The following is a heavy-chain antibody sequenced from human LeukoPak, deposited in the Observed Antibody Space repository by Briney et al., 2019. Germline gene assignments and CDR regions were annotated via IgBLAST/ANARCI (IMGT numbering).Heavy chain of an antibody. V-gene: IGHV3-23*01. Sequence: GGSLRLSCAASGFTLSSYVMNWVRQAPGKGLEWKGLEWVSTISGSSGSTYYADSVKGRFSISRDNSKNTLYLQMNSLRAEDTAVYHCTKVRLTRWDSAFDIWGQGTMVTVSS. D-gene: IGHD5-24*01. CDR3: TKVRLTRWDSAFDI. CDR1: GFTLSSYV. J-gene: IGHJ3*02. CDR2: ISGSSGST.